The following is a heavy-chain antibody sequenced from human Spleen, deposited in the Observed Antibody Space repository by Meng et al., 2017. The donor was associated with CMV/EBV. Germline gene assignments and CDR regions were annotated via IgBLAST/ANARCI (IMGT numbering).Heavy chain of an antibody. CDR1: GFTFDEYG. Sequence: SLKISCRASGFTFDEYGMHWVRQVPGKGLQWVAGIIWNSGRVDYADSVKGRFTISRDNAKNSVYLQMNSLRAEDMALYYCATSANWGWGYFDYWGQGTLVTVSS. V-gene: IGHV3-9*03. J-gene: IGHJ4*02. CDR3: ATSANWGWGYFDY. CDR2: IIWNSGRV. D-gene: IGHD7-27*01.